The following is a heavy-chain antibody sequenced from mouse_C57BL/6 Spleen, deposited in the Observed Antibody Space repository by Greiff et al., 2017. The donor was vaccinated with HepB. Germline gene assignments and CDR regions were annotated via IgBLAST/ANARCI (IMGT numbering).Heavy chain of an antibody. Sequence: EVQLQQSGPVLVKPGASVKMSCKASGYTFTDYYMNWVKQSHGKSLEWIGVINPYNGGTSYNQKFKGKATLTVDKSSSTAYMELNSLTSEDSAVYYCARGEDYVDDGGYWGQGTTLTVSS. V-gene: IGHV1-19*01. D-gene: IGHD2-4*01. CDR3: ARGEDYVDDGGY. J-gene: IGHJ2*01. CDR2: INPYNGGT. CDR1: GYTFTDYY.